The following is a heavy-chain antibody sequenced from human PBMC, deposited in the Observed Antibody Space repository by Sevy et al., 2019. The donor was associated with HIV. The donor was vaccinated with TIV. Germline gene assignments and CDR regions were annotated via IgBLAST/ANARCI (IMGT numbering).Heavy chain of an antibody. V-gene: IGHV3-49*04. CDR2: IKSKAYGGTT. D-gene: IGHD1-26*01. CDR3: TRWSGSQSIFDY. Sequence: GGSLTLSCTASGFTFGDYCMSWVRQAPGKGLEWISFIKSKAYGGTTGNAASVKGRFTISRDDSKSIAYLQMNNLQTEDTAVYFCTRWSGSQSIFDYWGRGTLVTVSS. CDR1: GFTFGDYC. J-gene: IGHJ4*02.